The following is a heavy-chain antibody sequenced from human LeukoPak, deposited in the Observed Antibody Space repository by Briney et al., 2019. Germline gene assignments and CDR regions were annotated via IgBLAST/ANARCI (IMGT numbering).Heavy chain of an antibody. CDR2: INPNSGGT. D-gene: IGHD2-2*02. CDR3: ATGTYQPLLYPSSSFLDY. CDR1: GYTFTGYY. V-gene: IGHV1-2*02. J-gene: IGHJ4*02. Sequence: ASVKVSCKASGYTFTGYYMHWVRQAPGQGLEWMGWINPNSGGTNYAQKFQGRVTMTRDTPISTAYMELSRLRSDDTAVYYCATGTYQPLLYPSSSFLDYWGQGTLVTVSS.